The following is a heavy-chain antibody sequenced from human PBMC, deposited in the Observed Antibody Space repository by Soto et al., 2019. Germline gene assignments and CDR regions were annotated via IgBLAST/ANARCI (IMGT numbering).Heavy chain of an antibody. J-gene: IGHJ5*02. Sequence: SETLSLTRTVSCGSISNSIYYRGWILLHPGNGLECIGHINYSRTNSNNPSLKSRVTISLDTSKNQFSLKLSSVTAADTAVYYCALGRTPRYCSSTSCYSSYNGFEPWGQGTLVTVSS. D-gene: IGHD2-2*01. CDR2: INYSRTN. V-gene: IGHV4-31*03. CDR1: CGSISNSIYY. CDR3: ALGRTPRYCSSTSCYSSYNGFEP.